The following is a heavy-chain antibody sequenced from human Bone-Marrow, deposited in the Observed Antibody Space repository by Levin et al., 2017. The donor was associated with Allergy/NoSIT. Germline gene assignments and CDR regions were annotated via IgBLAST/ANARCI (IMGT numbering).Heavy chain of an antibody. CDR2: VSHSGIT. J-gene: IGHJ3*02. CDR1: GGSISSGVYF. D-gene: IGHD3-3*01. CDR3: ARGITVFGVVLAVNDAFDI. V-gene: IGHV4-31*03. Sequence: ASETLSLTCTVSGGSISSGVYFWSWIRQLPGKGLEWIGYVSHSGITFYNQSLKSRVTISGDTSKSLFSLNLSSVTAADTAVYYCARGITVFGVVLAVNDAFDIWGQGTMVTVSS.